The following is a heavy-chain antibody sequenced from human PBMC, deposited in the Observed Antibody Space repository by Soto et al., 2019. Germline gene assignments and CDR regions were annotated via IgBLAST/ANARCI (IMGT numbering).Heavy chain of an antibody. CDR2: ISGSGDSA. V-gene: IGHV3-23*01. CDR1: GFPFSHYA. Sequence: GSLRLSCTASGFPFSHYAMNWVRQGPGTRLEWVADISGSGDSARYADSVRGRFTISRDNSRDTLYLRMNSLRVDDTAVYYCGKERRGSGWSVCNFWGQGALVTVSS. D-gene: IGHD6-19*01. J-gene: IGHJ4*02. CDR3: GKERRGSGWSVCNF.